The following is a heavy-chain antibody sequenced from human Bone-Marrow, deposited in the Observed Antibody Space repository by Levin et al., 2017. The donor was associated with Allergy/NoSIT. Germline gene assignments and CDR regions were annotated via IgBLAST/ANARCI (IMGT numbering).Heavy chain of an antibody. CDR3: ARERTDSGYDYYYYYYGMDV. Sequence: ASVKVSCKASGYTFTSYDINWVRQATGQGLEWMGWMNPNSGNTGYAQKFQGRVTMTRNTSISTAYMELSSLRSEDTAVYYCARERTDSGYDYYYYYYGMDVWGQGTTVTVSS. CDR2: MNPNSGNT. J-gene: IGHJ6*02. D-gene: IGHD5-12*01. V-gene: IGHV1-8*01. CDR1: GYTFTSYD.